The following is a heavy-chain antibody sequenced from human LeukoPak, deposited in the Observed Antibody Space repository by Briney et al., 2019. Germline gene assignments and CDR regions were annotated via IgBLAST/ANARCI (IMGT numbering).Heavy chain of an antibody. CDR3: AEPGSVGYRGYYFDY. CDR2: ISGSGGNT. Sequence: GGSLRLSCSASGFTFSSYAMSWVRQAPGKGPEWDLVISGSGGNTYYAESVKGRFTISRDNYKNTLYPQMNSLRAGDTAVYYCAEPGSVGYRGYYFDYWGQGTLVTVSS. V-gene: IGHV3-23*01. CDR1: GFTFSSYA. D-gene: IGHD1-26*01. J-gene: IGHJ4*02.